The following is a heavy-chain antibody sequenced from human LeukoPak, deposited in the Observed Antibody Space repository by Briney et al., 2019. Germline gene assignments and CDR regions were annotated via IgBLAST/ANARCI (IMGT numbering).Heavy chain of an antibody. CDR3: AREDRIAATIDY. D-gene: IGHD6-13*01. V-gene: IGHV3-33*01. CDR2: IWYDGSNK. J-gene: IGHJ4*02. Sequence: GSLRLSCAASGFTFSSYGMHWVRQAPGKGLEWVAVIWYDGSNKYYADSVKGRFTISRDNSKNTLYLQMNSLRAEDTAVYYCAREDRIAATIDYWGQGTLVTVSS. CDR1: GFTFSSYG.